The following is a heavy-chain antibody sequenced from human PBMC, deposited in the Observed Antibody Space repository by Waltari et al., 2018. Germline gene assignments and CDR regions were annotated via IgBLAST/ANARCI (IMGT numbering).Heavy chain of an antibody. CDR3: AREARRYSGYDYAGY. D-gene: IGHD5-12*01. CDR1: GGTFSSYA. J-gene: IGHJ4*02. Sequence: VQLVQSGAEVKKPGSSVEVSCKASGGTFSSYAISWVRQAPGQGLEWMGVSSPIFGTANYAQKFQGRVTITADESTSTAYMELSSLRSEDTAVYYCAREARRYSGYDYAGYWGQGTLVTVSS. CDR2: SSPIFGTA. V-gene: IGHV1-69*01.